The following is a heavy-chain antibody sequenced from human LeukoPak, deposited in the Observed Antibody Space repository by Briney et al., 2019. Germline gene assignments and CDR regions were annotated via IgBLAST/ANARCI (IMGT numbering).Heavy chain of an antibody. CDR2: ISYSGST. J-gene: IGHJ4*02. Sequence: AETLSLTCTVSGGSITGYYWGWIRQPPRRGLGWVGYISYSGSTTYHPSLKSRITISVATSKTQFSLQLTSVTAAATALYYCARVAGYGSGRYPDYWGQGVLVTVSS. V-gene: IGHV4-59*01. D-gene: IGHD3-10*01. CDR3: ARVAGYGSGRYPDY. CDR1: GGSITGYY.